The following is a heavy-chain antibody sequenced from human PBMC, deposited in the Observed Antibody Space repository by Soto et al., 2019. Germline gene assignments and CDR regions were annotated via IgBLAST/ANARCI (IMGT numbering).Heavy chain of an antibody. Sequence: ASVKVSCKASGYTFTSYGISWVRQAPGQGLEWMGWISAYNGNTNYAQKLQGRVTMTTDTSTSTAYMELRSLRSDDTAVYYCARVGARLFSYSSSSWVDYWGQGTLVTVSS. CDR1: GYTFTSYG. V-gene: IGHV1-18*01. D-gene: IGHD6-6*01. J-gene: IGHJ4*02. CDR2: ISAYNGNT. CDR3: ARVGARLFSYSSSSWVDY.